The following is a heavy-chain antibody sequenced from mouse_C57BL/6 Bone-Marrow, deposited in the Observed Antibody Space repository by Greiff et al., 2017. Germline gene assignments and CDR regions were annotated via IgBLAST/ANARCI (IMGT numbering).Heavy chain of an antibody. J-gene: IGHJ2*01. CDR2: ISSDGGST. CDR3: ARLFDY. CDR1: EYAFTYYD. Sequence: EVKLVESGGGLVQPGESLKLSCESSEYAFTYYDMSWVRQTPEKRLEWVAAISSDGGSTYYPDTMESRFTISRENTKNTLYLQLSSVRSEVTALYDCARLFDYWGQGTTLTVSS. V-gene: IGHV5-2*01.